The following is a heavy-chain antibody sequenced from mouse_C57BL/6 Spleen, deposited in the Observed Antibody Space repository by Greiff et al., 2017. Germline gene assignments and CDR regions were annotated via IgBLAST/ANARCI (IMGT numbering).Heavy chain of an antibody. Sequence: EVNVVESGGGLVQPGASLRLSCAASGFTFTDYYMSWVRQPPGKAPEWLALIRNKANGYTTEYTASVKGRFTISRDNSQNILYLQMNTLRAEDSATYYCVKAETYDYDEDAMDYWGQGTSVTVSS. D-gene: IGHD2-4*01. CDR3: VKAETYDYDEDAMDY. J-gene: IGHJ4*01. V-gene: IGHV7-4*01. CDR2: IRNKANGYTT. CDR1: GFTFTDYY.